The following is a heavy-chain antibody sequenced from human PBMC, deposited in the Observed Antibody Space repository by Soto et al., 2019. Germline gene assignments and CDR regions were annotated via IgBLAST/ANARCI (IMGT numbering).Heavy chain of an antibody. CDR3: ARARMVLGSIYYYGMDV. Sequence: QVQLQESGPGLVKSSQTLSLTCTVSGGSISSDGNYWSWIRQHPGKGLEWIGYIYYSGSTYYNPSLKSRVTISVDTSKNQFSLKLSSVTAADTAVYYCARARMVLGSIYYYGMDVWGQGTTVTVSS. CDR2: IYYSGST. J-gene: IGHJ6*02. V-gene: IGHV4-31*03. CDR1: GGSISSDGNY. D-gene: IGHD3-10*01.